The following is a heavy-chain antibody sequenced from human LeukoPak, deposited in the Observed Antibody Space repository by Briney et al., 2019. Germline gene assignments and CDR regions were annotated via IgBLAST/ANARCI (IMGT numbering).Heavy chain of an antibody. CDR2: INSDGRRT. J-gene: IGHJ4*02. Sequence: PGGSLRLSCAASGFTLSSYWIHWVRQAPGKGLVWVSRINSDGRRTTYADSVKGRFTISRDNAKNTLYLQMNSLRTEDTAVYYCARGQGTVTTHWGQGTLVTVSS. CDR1: GFTLSSYW. V-gene: IGHV3-74*01. D-gene: IGHD4-17*01. CDR3: ARGQGTVTTH.